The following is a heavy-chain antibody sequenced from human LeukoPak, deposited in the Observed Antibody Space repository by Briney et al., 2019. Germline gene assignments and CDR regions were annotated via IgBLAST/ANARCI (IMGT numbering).Heavy chain of an antibody. Sequence: GGSLRLSCAASGFTFSSYWMHWVRQAPGKGLVWVSRINSDGSSTSYADSVKGRFTISRDNSKNTLYLQMNSLRAEDTAVCYCAKDLEATIFREQQLDPYYFDYWGQGTLVTVSS. CDR1: GFTFSSYW. J-gene: IGHJ4*02. D-gene: IGHD6-13*01. V-gene: IGHV3-74*01. CDR3: AKDLEATIFREQQLDPYYFDY. CDR2: INSDGSST.